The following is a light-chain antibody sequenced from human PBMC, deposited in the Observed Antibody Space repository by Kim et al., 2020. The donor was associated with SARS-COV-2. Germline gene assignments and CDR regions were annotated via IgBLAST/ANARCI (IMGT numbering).Light chain of an antibody. CDR3: QQYGSSPYT. V-gene: IGKV3-20*01. J-gene: IGKJ2*01. CDR2: GAS. Sequence: SPGERATRSCRASQSVSNNYLAWYQQKPGQAPRLLIYGASTRATGIPDRFSGSGSGTDFTLTINRLEPEDFAVYYCQQYGSSPYTFGQGTKLEI. CDR1: QSVSNNY.